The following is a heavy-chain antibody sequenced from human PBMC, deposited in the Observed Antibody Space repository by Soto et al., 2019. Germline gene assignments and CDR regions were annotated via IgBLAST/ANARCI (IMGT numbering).Heavy chain of an antibody. D-gene: IGHD4-17*01. J-gene: IGHJ4*02. V-gene: IGHV4-61*01. Sequence: QVQLQESGPGLVKPSETLSLTCTVSGGSVSSGSYYWSWIRQPPGKGLEWIGYIYYSGSTNYNPSLKTRVTISVDTSKNQFSLKLSSVTAADTAVYYCAREDDYGDYFDYWGQGTLVTVSS. CDR2: IYYSGST. CDR3: AREDDYGDYFDY. CDR1: GGSVSSGSYY.